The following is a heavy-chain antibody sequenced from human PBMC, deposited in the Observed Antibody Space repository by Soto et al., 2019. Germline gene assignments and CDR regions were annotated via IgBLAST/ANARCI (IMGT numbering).Heavy chain of an antibody. CDR1: GFTFDDYA. CDR2: ISYNSVSI. CDR3: AKDMGPYGDFAGIDY. D-gene: IGHD4-17*01. V-gene: IGHV3-9*01. J-gene: IGHJ4*02. Sequence: SLRLSCAVSGFTFDDYAMHWVRQAPGKGLEWVAGISYNSVSIGYAGSVKGRFTISRDIAKHSLYLEMSSLRAEDTALYYCAKDMGPYGDFAGIDYWGQGTLVTVSS.